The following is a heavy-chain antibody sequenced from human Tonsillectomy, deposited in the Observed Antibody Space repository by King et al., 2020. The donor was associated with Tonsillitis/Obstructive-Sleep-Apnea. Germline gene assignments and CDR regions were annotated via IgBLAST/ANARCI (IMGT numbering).Heavy chain of an antibody. D-gene: IGHD3-22*01. CDR1: GFIFSDYA. J-gene: IGHJ3*02. CDR3: AREGIYDSSGYANAFDI. V-gene: IGHV3-30*04. CDR2: ISYDGSNK. Sequence: VQLVESGGGVVQPGRSLRLSCAASGFIFSDYAIHWVRQAPGKGLEWVAVISYDGSNKYYADSVKGRFTISRDNSKNTLDLQMNSLRAEDTAEYYCAREGIYDSSGYANAFDIWGQGTMVTVSS.